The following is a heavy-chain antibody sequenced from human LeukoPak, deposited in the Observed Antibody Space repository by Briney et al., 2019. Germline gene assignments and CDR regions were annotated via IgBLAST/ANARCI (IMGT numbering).Heavy chain of an antibody. J-gene: IGHJ4*02. Sequence: PSETLSLTCTVSGGSISSSSYYWGWLRQPPGKGLEWIGSIYYSGSTYYNPSLKSRVTISVDTYKNQFSLKLSSVTAADTAVYYCARRRHYYGSGSYSYASYYFDYWGQGTLVTVSS. V-gene: IGHV4-39*01. CDR2: IYYSGST. D-gene: IGHD3-10*01. CDR1: GGSISSSSYY. CDR3: ARRRHYYGSGSYSYASYYFDY.